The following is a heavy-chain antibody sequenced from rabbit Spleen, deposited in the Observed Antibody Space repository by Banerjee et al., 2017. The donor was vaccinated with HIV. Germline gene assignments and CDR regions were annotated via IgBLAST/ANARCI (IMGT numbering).Heavy chain of an antibody. D-gene: IGHD1-1*01. V-gene: IGHV1S40*01. J-gene: IGHJ4*01. CDR3: ARESSISSYALNL. CDR1: GFSFTDKDV. Sequence: QSLEESGGDLVKPEGSLTLTCTASGFSFTDKDVMCWVRQAPGKGLEWIGCINTITGKTVYATWAKGRFTISRASSTTVFLQMTSLTAADTATYFCARESSISSYALNLWGQGTLVTVS. CDR2: INTITGKT.